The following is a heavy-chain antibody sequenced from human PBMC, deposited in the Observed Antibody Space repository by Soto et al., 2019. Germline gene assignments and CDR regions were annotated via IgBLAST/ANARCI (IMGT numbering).Heavy chain of an antibody. CDR1: GYPFTSYA. J-gene: IGHJ6*02. D-gene: IGHD3-3*01. V-gene: IGHV1-3*01. CDR2: INAGNGTT. Sequence: XAVKVACKASGYPFTSYAMQWVRQAPGQRLEWMGWINAGNGTTKYSQKFQGRVTITRDTSASTAYMELSSLRSEDTAVYYCARDPTYYDFWSGQGYYYYGMDVWGQGTTVTVSS. CDR3: ARDPTYYDFWSGQGYYYYGMDV.